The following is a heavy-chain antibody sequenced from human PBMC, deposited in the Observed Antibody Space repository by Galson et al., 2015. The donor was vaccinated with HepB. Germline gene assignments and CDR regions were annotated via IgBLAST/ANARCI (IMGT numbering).Heavy chain of an antibody. CDR1: GFTFSSYD. Sequence: SLRLSCAASGFTFSSYDMHWGRQATGKGLEWVSAIGTAGDPYHPGSVKGRFTISRENAKNSLYLQMNSLRAGDTAVYYCARSLLRGIAAAGKVDYYYGMDVWGQGTTVTVSS. D-gene: IGHD6-13*01. J-gene: IGHJ6*02. CDR3: ARSLLRGIAAAGKVDYYYGMDV. CDR2: IGTAGDP. V-gene: IGHV3-13*05.